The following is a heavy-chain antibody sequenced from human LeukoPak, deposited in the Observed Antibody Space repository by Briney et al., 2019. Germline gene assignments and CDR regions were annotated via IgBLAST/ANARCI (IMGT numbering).Heavy chain of an antibody. CDR3: ARWEDDYVWGSYRYTVAFDI. V-gene: IGHV3-23*01. CDR2: ISGSGGST. CDR1: GFTFSSYA. J-gene: IGHJ3*02. D-gene: IGHD3-16*02. Sequence: GGSLRLSCAASGFTFSSYAMSWVRQAPGKGLEWVSAISGSGGSTYYADSVKGRFTISRDNAKNSLYLQMNSLRAEDTAVYYCARWEDDYVWGSYRYTVAFDIWGQGTMVTVSS.